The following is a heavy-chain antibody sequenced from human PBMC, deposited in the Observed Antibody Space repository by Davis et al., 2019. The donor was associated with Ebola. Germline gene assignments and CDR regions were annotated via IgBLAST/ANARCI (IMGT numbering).Heavy chain of an antibody. CDR2: ISSSSSTI. CDR3: AREGPLVGYDEQHDY. D-gene: IGHD5-12*01. V-gene: IGHV3-48*04. Sequence: PGGSLRLSCAASGFTFSSYSMNWVRQAPGKGLEWVSYISSSSSTIYYADSVKGRFTISRDNAKNSLYLQMNSLRAEDTAVYYCAREGPLVGYDEQHDYWGQGTLVTVSS. J-gene: IGHJ4*02. CDR1: GFTFSSYS.